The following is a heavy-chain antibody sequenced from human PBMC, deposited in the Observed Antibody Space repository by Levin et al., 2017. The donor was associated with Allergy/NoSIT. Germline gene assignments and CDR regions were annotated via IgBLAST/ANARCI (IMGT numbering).Heavy chain of an antibody. CDR2: IYYSGDT. CDR1: GASISSYY. D-gene: IGHD1-26*01. J-gene: IGHJ6*02. Sequence: SETLSLTCTVSGASISSYYWSWIRQPPGKGLEWIGYIYYSGDTNYNPSLKGRVTISVDTSKNQFSLKLSSVTAADTAVYYCARDRVIVGSTNYYYGMDVWGQGTTVTVSS. CDR3: ARDRVIVGSTNYYYGMDV. V-gene: IGHV4-59*01.